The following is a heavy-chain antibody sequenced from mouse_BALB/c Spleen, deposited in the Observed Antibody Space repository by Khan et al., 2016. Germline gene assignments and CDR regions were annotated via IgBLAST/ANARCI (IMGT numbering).Heavy chain of an antibody. J-gene: IGHJ3*01. D-gene: IGHD1-1*01. Sequence: QIQLVQSGPELKKPGETVKISCKASGYTFTNYGMNWVKQAPGKGLKWMGWINTNTGEPTYAEEFKGRFAFSLETSASTAYLQINNLKNEDTATYFCAEDYYGSNWFAYWCQRTLVTVSA. CDR2: INTNTGEP. CDR1: GYTFTNYG. V-gene: IGHV9-3*02. CDR3: AEDYYGSNWFAY.